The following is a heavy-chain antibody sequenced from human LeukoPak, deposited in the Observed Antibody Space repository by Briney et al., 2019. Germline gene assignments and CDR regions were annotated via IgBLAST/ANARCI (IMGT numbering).Heavy chain of an antibody. CDR1: GFSFSSYE. CDR2: ISGSGTTI. V-gene: IGHV3-48*03. CDR3: ARVSGMDY. J-gene: IGHJ4*02. Sequence: SGGSLRLSCAASGFSFSSYEMNWVRQAPGKGLEWVSYISGSGTTIYYADSVKGRFTISRDNAKNSLNLQMNSLRAEDTAVYYCARVSGMDYWGQGTLVTVSS.